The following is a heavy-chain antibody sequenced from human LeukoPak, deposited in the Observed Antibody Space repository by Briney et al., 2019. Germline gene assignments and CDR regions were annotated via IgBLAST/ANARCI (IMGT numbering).Heavy chain of an antibody. J-gene: IGHJ3*02. CDR1: GFTFSTYW. CDR2: IRQDGSEK. D-gene: IGHD2-15*01. Sequence: SGGSLRLSCAASGFTFSTYWMTWVRQAPGKGLEWVANIRQDGSEKFYVDSVKGRFTISRDNAKNSLYLQLNSLRAEDTAVYYCARDSSPRDGYDAFDIWGQGTMVTVSS. CDR3: ARDSSPRDGYDAFDI. V-gene: IGHV3-7*01.